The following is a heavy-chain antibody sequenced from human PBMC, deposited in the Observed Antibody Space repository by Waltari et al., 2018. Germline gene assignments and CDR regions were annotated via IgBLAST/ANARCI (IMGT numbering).Heavy chain of an antibody. Sequence: EVQLVESGGGLVKPGGSLRRSCAASGFTFSSYSMNWVRQAPWKGLAWVSSISSSSSYIYYADSVKRRCTISRDNAKNSLYLQMNSLRAEDTALYYCARDGAAMGDYWGQGTLVTVSS. V-gene: IGHV3-21*01. CDR1: GFTFSSYS. CDR3: ARDGAAMGDY. J-gene: IGHJ4*02. D-gene: IGHD5-18*01. CDR2: ISSSSSYI.